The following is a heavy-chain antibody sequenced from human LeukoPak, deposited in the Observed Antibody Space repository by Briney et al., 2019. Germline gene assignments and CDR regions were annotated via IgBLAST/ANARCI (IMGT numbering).Heavy chain of an antibody. D-gene: IGHD5-24*01. CDR2: ISGYQGST. CDR1: GYTFTNYG. V-gene: IGHV1-18*01. J-gene: IGHJ4*02. Sequence: ASVKVSCKASGYTFTNYGITWVRQAPGQGLEWMGWISGYQGSTKYAQNFQGRVTMTIDTSTSTAYMDLRSLRSDDTAIYFCARSDLGTITAEPFNYWGQGTLVAVSS. CDR3: ARSDLGTITAEPFNY.